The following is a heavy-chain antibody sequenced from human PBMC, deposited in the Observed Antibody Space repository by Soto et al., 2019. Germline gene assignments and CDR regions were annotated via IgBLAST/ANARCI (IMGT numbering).Heavy chain of an antibody. D-gene: IGHD1-26*01. CDR1: GGSISSSSYY. V-gene: IGHV4-39*01. CDR3: ASDPVSGSRSYVFDI. CDR2: IYYSGST. J-gene: IGHJ3*02. Sequence: ASETLSLTCTVSGGSISSSSYYWGWIRQPQGKGLEWIGSIYYSGSTYYNPSLKSRITINPDTSKNQFSLQLNSVTPEDTAVYYCASDPVSGSRSYVFDIWGQGTMVTVSS.